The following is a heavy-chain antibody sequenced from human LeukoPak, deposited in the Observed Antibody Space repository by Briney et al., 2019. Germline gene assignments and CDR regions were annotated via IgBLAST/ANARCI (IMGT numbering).Heavy chain of an antibody. V-gene: IGHV1-2*02. D-gene: IGHD6-13*01. Sequence: GASVKVSCKASGYTFTGYYMHWVRQAPGQGLEWMGWINPNSGGTNYAQKFQGRVTMTRDTSISTAYMELSRLRSDDTAVYYCARAMSIAAAGTDAFDIWGQGIMVTVSS. CDR2: INPNSGGT. J-gene: IGHJ3*02. CDR3: ARAMSIAAAGTDAFDI. CDR1: GYTFTGYY.